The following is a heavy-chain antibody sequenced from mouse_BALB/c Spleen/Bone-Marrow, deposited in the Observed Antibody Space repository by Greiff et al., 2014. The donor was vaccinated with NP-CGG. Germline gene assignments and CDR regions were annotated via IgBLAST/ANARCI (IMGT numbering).Heavy chain of an antibody. CDR1: GYSFTTYW. CDR2: IHPSDSAT. Sequence: QVQLKQSGTEVVRPGASVKLSCKASGYSFTTYWMNWVKQRPGQGLEWIGMIHPSDSATRLNQKFKDKATLTVDKSSSTAYMQLNSPTSEDSSVYYCAREKVYYGISWFAYWGQGTLVTVPA. CDR3: AREKVYYGISWFAY. D-gene: IGHD2-1*01. J-gene: IGHJ3*01. V-gene: IGHV1-61*01.